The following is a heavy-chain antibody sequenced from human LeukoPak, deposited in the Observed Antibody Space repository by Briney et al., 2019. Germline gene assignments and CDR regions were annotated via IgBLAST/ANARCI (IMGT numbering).Heavy chain of an antibody. CDR3: ASVYNWNDVVAFDI. Sequence: PSETLSLTCAVSGYSISCGYYWGWIRQPPGKGLEWIGSIYHSGSTYYNPSLKSRVTISVDTSKNQFSLKLSSVTAADTAVYYCASVYNWNDVVAFDIWGQGTMVTVSS. CDR1: GYSISCGYY. D-gene: IGHD1-1*01. J-gene: IGHJ3*02. CDR2: IYHSGST. V-gene: IGHV4-38-2*01.